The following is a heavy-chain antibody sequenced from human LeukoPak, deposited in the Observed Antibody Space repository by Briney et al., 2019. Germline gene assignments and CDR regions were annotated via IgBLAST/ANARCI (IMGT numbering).Heavy chain of an antibody. CDR1: GFSLTTNKMG. V-gene: IGHV2-70*11. CDR3: ARIIAGPVFFDY. CDR2: SDWDDDK. Sequence: GLTLVKPTQTLTLTCTFSGFSLTTNKMGVSWIRQPPRKALERLYRSDWDDDKYYSTSLKTRLTISKDTSKNPVVLTMTNVDPVDTATYYCARIIAGPVFFDYWGQGTLITVSP. J-gene: IGHJ4*02. D-gene: IGHD2-21*01.